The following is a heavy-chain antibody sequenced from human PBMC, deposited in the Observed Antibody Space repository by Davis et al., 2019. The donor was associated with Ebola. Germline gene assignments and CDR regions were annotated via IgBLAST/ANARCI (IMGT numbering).Heavy chain of an antibody. Sequence: ASVQVSCKASASTFTDYNIHWMRQAPGQGLEWLGRVILKSGATNYAQKFQGRVTMTRDTPISTVYMELSSLRYDDTADYYCARGHNYAHEYWGQGTLVTVSS. J-gene: IGHJ4*02. CDR3: ARGHNYAHEY. D-gene: IGHD4-11*01. CDR1: ASTFTDYN. V-gene: IGHV1-2*06. CDR2: VILKSGAT.